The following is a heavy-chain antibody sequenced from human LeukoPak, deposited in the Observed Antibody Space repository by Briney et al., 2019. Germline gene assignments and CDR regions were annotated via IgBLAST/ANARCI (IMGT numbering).Heavy chain of an antibody. CDR2: INSDGSST. V-gene: IGHV3-74*01. CDR1: GFTFRNYW. CDR3: VRESSALELDY. D-gene: IGHD6-19*01. J-gene: IGHJ4*02. Sequence: PGGSLRLSCAASGFTFRNYWMHWVRQAAGKGLVWVSRINSDGSSTTYADSVKGRLTISRDNAKNTLYLQMSSLRAEDTAVYYCVRESSALELDYWGQGTLVTVSS.